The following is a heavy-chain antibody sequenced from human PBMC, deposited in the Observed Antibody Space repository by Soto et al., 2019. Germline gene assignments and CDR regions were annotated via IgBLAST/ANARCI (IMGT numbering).Heavy chain of an antibody. Sequence: GSLRLSCAASGFTFSSYGMHWVRQAPGKGLEWVAVISYDGSNKYYADSVRGRFTISRDNAKNTVYLQMNSLRAEDTAVYYCTRETTTATCYGMDVWGQGTTVTVSS. CDR1: GFTFSSYG. D-gene: IGHD4-17*01. V-gene: IGHV3-30*03. J-gene: IGHJ6*02. CDR2: ISYDGSNK. CDR3: TRETTTATCYGMDV.